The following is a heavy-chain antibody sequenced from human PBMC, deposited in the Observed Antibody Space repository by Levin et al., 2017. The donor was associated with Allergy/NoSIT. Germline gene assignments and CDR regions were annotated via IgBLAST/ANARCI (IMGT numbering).Heavy chain of an antibody. J-gene: IGHJ4*01. CDR3: ARTSYSGSFRVGYFDY. CDR1: GFTFDDYG. Sequence: HGESLKISCAASGFTFDDYGMTWVRQAPGKGLEWVSTINWNGGTIGYADSVKGRFTISRDNAKNFLYLQMNSLRAEDTALYYCARTSYSGSFRVGYFDYWGHGTLVTVSS. V-gene: IGHV3-20*04. CDR2: INWNGGTI. D-gene: IGHD3-10*01.